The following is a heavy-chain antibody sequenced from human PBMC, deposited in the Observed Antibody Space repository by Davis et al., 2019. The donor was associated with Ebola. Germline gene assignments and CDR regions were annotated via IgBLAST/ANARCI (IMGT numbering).Heavy chain of an antibody. V-gene: IGHV3-7*01. J-gene: IGHJ3*02. CDR2: IKEDGSEK. Sequence: GESLKISCAASGFTFSSYWMSWVRQAPGKGLEWVANIKEDGSEKYYVDSVKGRFTISRDNAKNSLYLQMNSLRAEDTAVYYCGRRGGKDGNSGVFDIWGQGTMVTVSS. D-gene: IGHD4-23*01. CDR1: GFTFSSYW. CDR3: GRRGGKDGNSGVFDI.